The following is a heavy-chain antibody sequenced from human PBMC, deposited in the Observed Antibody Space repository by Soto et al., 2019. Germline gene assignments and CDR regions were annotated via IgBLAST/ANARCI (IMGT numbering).Heavy chain of an antibody. Sequence: EVQLLESGGGLVQPGGSLRLSCAASGFTFSSYAMSWVRQAPGKGLEWVSAISGSGGSTYYADSVKGRFTISRDNSKNTLYLQMNSLRAEDTAVYYCAKDSPLFYVWGSYPPSGSFDYWGQGTLVTVSS. J-gene: IGHJ4*02. CDR2: ISGSGGST. D-gene: IGHD3-16*02. V-gene: IGHV3-23*01. CDR1: GFTFSSYA. CDR3: AKDSPLFYVWGSYPPSGSFDY.